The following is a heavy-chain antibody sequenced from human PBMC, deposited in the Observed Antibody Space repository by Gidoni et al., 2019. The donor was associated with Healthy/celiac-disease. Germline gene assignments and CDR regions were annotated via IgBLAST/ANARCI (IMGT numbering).Heavy chain of an antibody. V-gene: IGHV4-30-4*01. D-gene: IGHD3-22*01. CDR2: IYYSGST. CDR1: GGSISSGDYY. J-gene: IGHJ4*02. Sequence: QVQLQESGPGLVKPSQTLSLTCTVSGGSISSGDYYWSWIRQPPGKGLEWIGYIYYSGSTYYNPSLKSRVTISVDTSKNQFSLKLSSVTAADTAVYYCARGGIGYYYDSSGYYSWGQGTLVTVSS. CDR3: ARGGIGYYYDSSGYYS.